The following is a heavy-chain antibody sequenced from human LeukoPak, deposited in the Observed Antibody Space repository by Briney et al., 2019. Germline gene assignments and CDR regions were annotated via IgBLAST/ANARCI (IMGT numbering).Heavy chain of an antibody. CDR2: ISYDGSNK. Sequence: QAGGSLRLSCAASGFTFSSYGMHWVRQAPGKGLEWVAVISYDGSNKYYADSEKGRFTISRDNSKNTLYLQMNSLRAEDTAVYYCAKAGSGKRPPRGGDYWGQGTLVTVSS. V-gene: IGHV3-30*18. CDR3: AKAGSGKRPPRGGDY. J-gene: IGHJ4*02. CDR1: GFTFSSYG. D-gene: IGHD3-10*01.